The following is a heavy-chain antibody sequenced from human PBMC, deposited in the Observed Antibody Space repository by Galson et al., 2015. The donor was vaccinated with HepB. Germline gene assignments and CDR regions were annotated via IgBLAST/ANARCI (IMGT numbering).Heavy chain of an antibody. CDR2: MNPNSGNT. CDR1: GYTFTSYD. V-gene: IGHV1-8*01. D-gene: IGHD3-10*01. Sequence: SVKVSCKASGYTFTSYDINWVRQATGQGLEWMGWMNPNSGNTGYAQKFQGRVTMTRNTSISTAYMELSSLRSEDTAVYYCARGPYYYGSGSYSVFDYWGQGTLVTVSS. J-gene: IGHJ4*02. CDR3: ARGPYYYGSGSYSVFDY.